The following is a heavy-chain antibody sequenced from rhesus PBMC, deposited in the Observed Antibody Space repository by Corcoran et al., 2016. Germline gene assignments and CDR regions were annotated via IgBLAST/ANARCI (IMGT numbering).Heavy chain of an antibody. CDR1: GGSISDSYR. CDR2: IYGSRTST. Sequence: QVQLQESGPGVVKPSETLSLTCAVSGGSISDSYRWSWIRQPPGKGLEWIGYIYGSRTSTNYNPSLKSRVTMAKDTSKNQYSLKLSSVTAADTAVYYGARVYGSSYLGSFDYWGQGVLVTVSS. CDR3: ARVYGSSYLGSFDY. V-gene: IGHV4S10*01. J-gene: IGHJ4*01. D-gene: IGHD4-29*01.